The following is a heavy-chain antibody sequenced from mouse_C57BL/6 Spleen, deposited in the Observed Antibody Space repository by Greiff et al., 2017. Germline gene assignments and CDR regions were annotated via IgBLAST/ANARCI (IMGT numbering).Heavy chain of an antibody. V-gene: IGHV5-16*01. J-gene: IGHJ4*01. CDR2: INSDGSST. D-gene: IGHD2-5*01. Sequence: EVHLVESEGGLVQPGSSMKLSCTASGFTFSDYYMAWVRQVPEKGLEWVANINSDGSSTYYLDSLKSRFIISRDNAKNILYLQMSSLKSEDTATYYCARDGGYSNCYAMDYWGQGTSVTVSS. CDR1: GFTFSDYY. CDR3: ARDGGYSNCYAMDY.